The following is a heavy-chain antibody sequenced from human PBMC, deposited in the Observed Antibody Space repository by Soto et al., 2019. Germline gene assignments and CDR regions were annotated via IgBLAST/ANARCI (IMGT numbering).Heavy chain of an antibody. CDR2: ISSSGSTI. V-gene: IGHV3-48*03. J-gene: IGHJ4*02. Sequence: GGSLRLSCAASGFTFSSYEMNWVRQAPGKGLEWVSYISSSGSTIYYADSVKGRFTISRDNAKNSLYLQMNSLRAEDTAVYYCARVVYDFWSGPKAIDYWGQGTLVTVSS. D-gene: IGHD3-3*01. CDR3: ARVVYDFWSGPKAIDY. CDR1: GFTFSSYE.